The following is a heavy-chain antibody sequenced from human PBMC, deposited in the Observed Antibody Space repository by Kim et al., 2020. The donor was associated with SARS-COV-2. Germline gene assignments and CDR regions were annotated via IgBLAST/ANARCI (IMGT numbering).Heavy chain of an antibody. CDR3: ARHHPVGTGTTSLPPPFEY. J-gene: IGHJ4*02. D-gene: IGHD1-7*01. V-gene: IGHV4-39*01. CDR1: GGSISSDIYY. CDR2: IYSSGST. Sequence: SETLSLTCTVSGGSISSDIYYWGWIRQPPGKGLEWIGTIYSSGSTYYNPSLKSRVTISVDTSNNQFSLKLSSVTAADTAVYYCARHHPVGTGTTSLPPPFEYWGQGTLVTVSS.